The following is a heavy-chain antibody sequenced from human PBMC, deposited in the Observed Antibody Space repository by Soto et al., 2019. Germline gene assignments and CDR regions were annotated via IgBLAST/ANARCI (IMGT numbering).Heavy chain of an antibody. D-gene: IGHD5-18*01. CDR2: ISDDGASI. CDR3: ARENSVQAWLHHFDH. J-gene: IGHJ4*02. CDR1: GFSFSSFA. V-gene: IGHV3-48*03. Sequence: PGGSLRLSCEASGFSFSSFAMNWVRHAPGRGLEWVSYISDDGASIYYADSLQGRFTISRDNAKNSLSLQMNNLRAEDTAVYYCARENSVQAWLHHFDHWGLGTMVTVSS.